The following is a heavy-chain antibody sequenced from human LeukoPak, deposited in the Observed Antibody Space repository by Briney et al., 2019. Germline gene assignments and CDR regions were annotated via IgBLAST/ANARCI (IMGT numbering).Heavy chain of an antibody. CDR2: INSDGSNT. J-gene: IGHJ4*02. Sequence: PGGALRLSCVASGGTFSSYWMHWVRQAPGKGLVWVSRINSDGSNTNYADSVKGRFTISRDNAKNTLYQQMNSLRGEDSDVYYCHATLSSFDYWGQGTLLTVSS. D-gene: IGHD3-10*01. CDR1: GGTFSSYW. V-gene: IGHV3-74*01. CDR3: HATLSSFDY.